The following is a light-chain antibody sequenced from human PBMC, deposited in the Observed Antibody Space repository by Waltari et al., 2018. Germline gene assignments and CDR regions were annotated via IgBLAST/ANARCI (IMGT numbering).Light chain of an antibody. CDR2: VKSGGSH. Sequence: QLVLTQSPSASASLGASVNLTCSLSSGHSNYVIAWHQQQPEKGPRYLMKVKSGGSHSKGDGIPDRFSGSSPGAERHLPISSLQSEDGADYYCHTLGTGGDWVFGGGTKLTVL. CDR1: SGHSNYV. J-gene: IGLJ3*02. CDR3: HTLGTGGDWV. V-gene: IGLV4-69*02.